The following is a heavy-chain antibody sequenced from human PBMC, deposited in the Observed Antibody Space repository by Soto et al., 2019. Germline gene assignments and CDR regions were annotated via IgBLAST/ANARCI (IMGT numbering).Heavy chain of an antibody. J-gene: IGHJ4*02. D-gene: IGHD6-6*01. CDR3: ARAVAARIIDY. Sequence: LSETLSRTCAPYGSSLSSGCYNWSWIRQPPGKGLEWIGYIYYSGSTNYNPSLKSRVTISVDTSKNQFSLKLSSVTAADTAVYYCARAVAARIIDYWGQRSLVTVSS. CDR1: GSSLSSGCYN. CDR2: IYYSGST. V-gene: IGHV4-61*01.